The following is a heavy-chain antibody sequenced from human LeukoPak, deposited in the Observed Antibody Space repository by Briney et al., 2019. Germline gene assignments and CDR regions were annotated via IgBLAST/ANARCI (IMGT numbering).Heavy chain of an antibody. J-gene: IGHJ6*03. Sequence: GGSLTLSCAASGFPFSIFGMGWVRQAPGKGLECVSPITGSGGSTSYPDSVKGRFIISRDNSKNTLYLQMNSLRAEDTAVYYCARVRAARFSYYYYMDVWGKGTTVTVSS. V-gene: IGHV3-23*01. CDR1: GFPFSIFG. CDR3: ARVRAARFSYYYYMDV. D-gene: IGHD6-6*01. CDR2: ITGSGGST.